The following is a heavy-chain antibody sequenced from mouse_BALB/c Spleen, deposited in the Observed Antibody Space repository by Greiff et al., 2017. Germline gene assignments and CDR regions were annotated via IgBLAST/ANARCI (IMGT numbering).Heavy chain of an antibody. CDR3: ARGYDGYYPWFAY. Sequence: VQLQQSGPGLVAPSQSLSITCTVSGFSLTSYGVHWVRQPPGKGLEWLGVIWAGGSTNYNSALMSRLSISKDNSKSQVFLKMNSLQTDDTAMYYCARGYDGYYPWFAYWGQGTLVTVSA. D-gene: IGHD2-3*01. V-gene: IGHV2-9*02. CDR2: IWAGGST. J-gene: IGHJ3*01. CDR1: GFSLTSYG.